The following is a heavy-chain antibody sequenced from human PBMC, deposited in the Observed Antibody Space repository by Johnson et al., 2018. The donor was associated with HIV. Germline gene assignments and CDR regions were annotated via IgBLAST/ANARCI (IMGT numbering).Heavy chain of an antibody. CDR1: GLTFSSYG. CDR2: IWYDGSNK. D-gene: IGHD4-23*01. J-gene: IGHJ3*02. Sequence: QVLLVESGGGVVQPGGSLRLSCAASGLTFSSYGMHWVRQAPGKGLEWVAVIWYDGSNKYYADSVKGRFTISRDNSKNTLYLQMNSLRAEDTALYYCASQRWKQGDAFDIWGQGTLVTVSS. CDR3: ASQRWKQGDAFDI. V-gene: IGHV3-33*01.